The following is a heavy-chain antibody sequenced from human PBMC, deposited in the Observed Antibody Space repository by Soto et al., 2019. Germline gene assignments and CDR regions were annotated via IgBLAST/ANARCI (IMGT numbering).Heavy chain of an antibody. CDR3: ARVGSTRATVTTDACDV. V-gene: IGHV4-4*07. J-gene: IGHJ3*01. CDR1: GGSISGYY. Sequence: QVQLQESGPGLVKPSETLSLTCTFSGGSISGYYWSWIRQPAGKRLEWIGRMYASGNTNKNPSLKSRVTMQVDTSKNQVSLRLNSVTAADTAVYDCARVGSTRATVTTDACDVLGHGTKVTDSS. CDR2: MYASGNT. D-gene: IGHD4-17*01.